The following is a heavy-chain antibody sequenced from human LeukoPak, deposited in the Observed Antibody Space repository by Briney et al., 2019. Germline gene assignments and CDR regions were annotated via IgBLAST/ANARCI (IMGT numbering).Heavy chain of an antibody. CDR1: GYTFTSYG. D-gene: IGHD3-3*01. Sequence: ASVKVSCKASGYTFTSYGISWVRQAPEQGLEWMGWISAYNGNTNYAQKLQGRVTMTTDTSTSTAYMELRSLRSDDTAVYYCAREDYDFWSGGGHYYYYYMDVWGKGTTVTVSS. J-gene: IGHJ6*03. CDR2: ISAYNGNT. V-gene: IGHV1-18*01. CDR3: AREDYDFWSGGGHYYYYYMDV.